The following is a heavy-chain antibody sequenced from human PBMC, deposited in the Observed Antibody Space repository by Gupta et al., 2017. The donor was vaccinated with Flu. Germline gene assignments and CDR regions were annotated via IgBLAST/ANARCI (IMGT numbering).Heavy chain of an antibody. Sequence: QVQLQESGPGLVKPSETLSLTCTVSGGSINVYYWSWIRQPPGKGLEWIGYIYNSGSTSYNPSLESRVTRSVDTSKNQFSLKLRSVTAADTAVYYCARRKYYYESSGYPSHYYYGMDVWGQGTTVTVSS. D-gene: IGHD3-22*01. CDR2: IYNSGST. V-gene: IGHV4-59*08. CDR3: ARRKYYYESSGYPSHYYYGMDV. CDR1: GGSINVYY. J-gene: IGHJ6*02.